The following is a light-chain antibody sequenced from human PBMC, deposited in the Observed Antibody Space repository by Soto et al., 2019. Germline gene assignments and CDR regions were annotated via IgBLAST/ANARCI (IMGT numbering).Light chain of an antibody. V-gene: IGKV3-15*01. CDR2: GAS. CDR1: QSISDT. J-gene: IGKJ1*01. CDR3: QQYDNWPWT. Sequence: ENVMTQSPSTLSVSPGERATLSCRASQSISDTLAWYQQKPGQAPRLLIHGASTRAPGFPARFSGSGSGTDFTLTISSLQSEDFAVYYCQQYDNWPWTFGQGTKVDI.